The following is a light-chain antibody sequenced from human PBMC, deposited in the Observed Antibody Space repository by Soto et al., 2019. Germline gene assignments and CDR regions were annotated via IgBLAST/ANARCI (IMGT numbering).Light chain of an antibody. V-gene: IGKV3D-15*01. CDR2: GAS. Sequence: EIVLTQSPGTLSLSPWERATLSCRASQSVSNNYLAWYQQKPGQAPRLLIYGASNRATGIPDRFSGSGSGTAFTLTISSLQSEDFAVYYRQQYNNWPPITFGQGTRLEN. J-gene: IGKJ5*01. CDR3: QQYNNWPPIT. CDR1: QSVSNN.